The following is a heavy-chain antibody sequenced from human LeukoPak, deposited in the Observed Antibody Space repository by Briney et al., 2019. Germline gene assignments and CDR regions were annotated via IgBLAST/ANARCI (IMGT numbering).Heavy chain of an antibody. V-gene: IGHV3-30*02. CDR1: GFTISSYG. Sequence: PGGSLRLSCAASGFTISSYGMHWVRQAPGKGLEWVAFIRYDGSYKNYADSVKGRFTISRDYSKNTLYLQMNSLRAEDTAVYYCAKDDCGDYVHYFDYWGQGTLVTVSS. CDR2: IRYDGSYK. D-gene: IGHD4-17*01. J-gene: IGHJ4*02. CDR3: AKDDCGDYVHYFDY.